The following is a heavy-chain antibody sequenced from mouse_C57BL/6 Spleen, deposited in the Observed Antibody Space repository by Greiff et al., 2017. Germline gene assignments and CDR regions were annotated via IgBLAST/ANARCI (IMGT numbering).Heavy chain of an antibody. Sequence: VQLQQPGAELVKPGASVKLSCKASGYTFTSYWMHWVKQRPGRGLEWIGRIDPYSGGTKYNEKFKSKATLTVDKPSSTAYMQLSSLTSEDSAVYYCAKGGIGPYYYAMDYWGQGTSVTVSS. D-gene: IGHD2-14*01. CDR1: GYTFTSYW. CDR2: IDPYSGGT. V-gene: IGHV1-72*01. J-gene: IGHJ4*01. CDR3: AKGGIGPYYYAMDY.